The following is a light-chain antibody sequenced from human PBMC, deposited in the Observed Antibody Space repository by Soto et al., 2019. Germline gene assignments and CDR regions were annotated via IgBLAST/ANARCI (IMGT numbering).Light chain of an antibody. V-gene: IGKV1-39*01. Sequence: DILLTQSPSSLSGFVGDTVIITCRASQSIRGAYVNWFQHQPGKAPHLLMYGTSKLQPGVPARFSGAGSGTEFALTITGLQPEDLGAYYCQQSDTTPLTFGGGTRV. CDR2: GTS. CDR1: QSIRGAY. CDR3: QQSDTTPLT. J-gene: IGKJ4*01.